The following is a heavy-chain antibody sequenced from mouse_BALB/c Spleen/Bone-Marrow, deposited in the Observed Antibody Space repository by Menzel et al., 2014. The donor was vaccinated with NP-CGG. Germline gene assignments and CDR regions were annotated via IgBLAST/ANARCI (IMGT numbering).Heavy chain of an antibody. D-gene: IGHD4-1*01. J-gene: IGHJ1*01. CDR2: IYPFNGVI. Sequence: EVQLQQSGPELVKPGASVKISCKASGYTFXDYNIHWVKQSHGKSLEWIGYIYPFNGVIAFNQKFKSKATLTLDISSSTAYMELRSLTSEGFAVYYGAREPNSYWFFDAWARGPRSPSPQ. V-gene: IGHV1S29*02. CDR1: GYTFXDYN. CDR3: AREPNSYWFFDA.